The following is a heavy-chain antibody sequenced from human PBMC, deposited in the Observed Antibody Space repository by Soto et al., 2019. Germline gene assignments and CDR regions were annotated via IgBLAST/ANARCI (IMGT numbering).Heavy chain of an antibody. V-gene: IGHV1-46*01. J-gene: IGHJ4*02. CDR3: ARAGYCSGGTCFHGNCDY. CDR2: INPNGGSP. Sequence: QVQLVQSGAEVMRPGASVKVSCKASGYTFTTYYMHWVRQAPGQGLEWLGIINPNGGSPTYAQKFQGRVYMTRDTSTSTVYLELSSLRSEDTAVYYCARAGYCSGGTCFHGNCDYWGQGTLVTVSA. CDR1: GYTFTTYY. D-gene: IGHD2-15*01.